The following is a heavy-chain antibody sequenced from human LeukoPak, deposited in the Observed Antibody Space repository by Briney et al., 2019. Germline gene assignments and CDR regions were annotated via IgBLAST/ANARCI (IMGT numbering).Heavy chain of an antibody. Sequence: PGGSLRLSCAASGFTFSSYWMHWVRQAPGMGLVWVSRINSDGSSTNYADSVKGRFTISRDNAKNTLYLQMNSLRADDTAVYYCARGKYCSGGSCYEYWFDPWGQGTLVTVSS. CDR3: ARGKYCSGGSCYEYWFDP. CDR2: INSDGSST. J-gene: IGHJ5*02. CDR1: GFTFSSYW. V-gene: IGHV3-74*01. D-gene: IGHD2-15*01.